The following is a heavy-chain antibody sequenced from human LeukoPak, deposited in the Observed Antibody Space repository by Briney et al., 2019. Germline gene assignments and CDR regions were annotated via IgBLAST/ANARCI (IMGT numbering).Heavy chain of an antibody. CDR3: TRLLISDSSGPQYYFDY. CDR1: GFAFSGSG. J-gene: IGHJ4*02. V-gene: IGHV3-73*01. CDR2: IRSKDKNYAT. D-gene: IGHD3-22*01. Sequence: GGSLRLSCAASGFAFSGSGIHWVRQASGKGLEWVGRIRSKDKNYATAYAASVQGRFTISRDDSKNTAYLQMTSLKTEDTAVYYCTRLLISDSSGPQYYFDYWGQGTLVTVSS.